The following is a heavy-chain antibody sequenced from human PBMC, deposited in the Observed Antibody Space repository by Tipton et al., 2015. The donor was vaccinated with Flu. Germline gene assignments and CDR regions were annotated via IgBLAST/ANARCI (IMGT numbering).Heavy chain of an antibody. CDR3: ATLTGDDY. CDR1: GFTFSTYS. J-gene: IGHJ4*02. D-gene: IGHD7-27*01. Sequence: SLRLSCAASGFTFSTYSMSWVRQSAGKGLEWVSFISRGSTYIYYADSVRGRFTISRDNAKNSLYLQLNSLRAEDTAIYYCATLTGDDYWGQGILVTVSS. V-gene: IGHV3-21*01. CDR2: ISRGSTYI.